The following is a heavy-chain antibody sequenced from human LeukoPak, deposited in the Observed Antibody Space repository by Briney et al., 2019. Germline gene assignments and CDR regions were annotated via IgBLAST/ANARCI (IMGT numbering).Heavy chain of an antibody. CDR2: IKQDGSEK. J-gene: IGHJ6*03. V-gene: IGHV3-7*01. Sequence: GGSLRLSCAASGFTFSSYWMSWVRQAPGKGLEWVANIKQDGSEKYYVDSVKGRFTISRDNAKNSLYLQMNSLRAEDTAVYYCARDSRSSWSRYYYYYMDVWGKGTTVTISS. CDR3: ARDSRSSWSRYYYYYMDV. CDR1: GFTFSSYW. D-gene: IGHD6-13*01.